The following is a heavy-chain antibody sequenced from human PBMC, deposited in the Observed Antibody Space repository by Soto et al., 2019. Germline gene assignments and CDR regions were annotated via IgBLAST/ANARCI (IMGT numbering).Heavy chain of an antibody. CDR1: GGTFSSYA. CDR2: IIPIFGTA. J-gene: IGHJ6*02. Sequence: ASVKVSCKASGGTFSSYAISWVRQAPGQGLEWMGGIIPIFGTANYAQKFQGRVTITADESTSTAYMELSSLRSEDTAVYYCARAVDPTYYYGSGSYYNPGYYYYYGMDVWGQGTTVTVSS. CDR3: ARAVDPTYYYGSGSYYNPGYYYYYGMDV. D-gene: IGHD3-10*01. V-gene: IGHV1-69*13.